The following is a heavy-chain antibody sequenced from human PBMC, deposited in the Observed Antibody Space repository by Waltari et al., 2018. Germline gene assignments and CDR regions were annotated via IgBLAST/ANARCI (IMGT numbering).Heavy chain of an antibody. V-gene: IGHV4-59*01. CDR3: AREAAHDYVRGSYRYEAFDI. D-gene: IGHD3-16*02. CDR2: IYYSGST. CDR1: GGSISSYY. J-gene: IGHJ3*02. Sequence: QVQLQESGPGLVKPSETLSLTCTVSGGSISSYYWSWLRQPPGQGLEWIGYIYYSGSTNYNPSLKSRVTISVDTSKNQFSLKLSSVTAADTAVYYCAREAAHDYVRGSYRYEAFDIWGQGTMVTVSS.